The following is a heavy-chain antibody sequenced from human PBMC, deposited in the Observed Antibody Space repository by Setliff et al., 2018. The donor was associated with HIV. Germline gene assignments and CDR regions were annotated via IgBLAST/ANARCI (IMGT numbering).Heavy chain of an antibody. D-gene: IGHD6-13*01. CDR2: IYDSGSA. J-gene: IGHJ6*03. V-gene: IGHV4-38-2*02. Sequence: LSLTCTVSGYSISSGYYWGWIRQPPGKRLEWLGSIYDSGSASYNPSLSSRLTISVDTSKNQVSLRLSSATAADTGVYYCARHRDPPGSSWIFYYYYMDLWGGGTTVTVSS. CDR1: GYSISSGYY. CDR3: ARHRDPPGSSWIFYYYYMDL.